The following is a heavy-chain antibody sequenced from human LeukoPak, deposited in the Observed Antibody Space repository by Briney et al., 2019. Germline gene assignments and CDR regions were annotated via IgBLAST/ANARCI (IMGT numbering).Heavy chain of an antibody. CDR3: VKGGATSRDAFDI. Sequence: SQTLSLTCAISGDNVSSNSAAWNWIRQSPSRGLEWLGRTYYKSQWYTDYAVSVKSRITINPDASKNQFSLHLNSVTPEDTAVYYCVKGGATSRDAFDIWGQGTMVTVSS. CDR2: TYYKSQWYT. V-gene: IGHV6-1*01. CDR1: GDNVSSNSAA. D-gene: IGHD1-26*01. J-gene: IGHJ3*02.